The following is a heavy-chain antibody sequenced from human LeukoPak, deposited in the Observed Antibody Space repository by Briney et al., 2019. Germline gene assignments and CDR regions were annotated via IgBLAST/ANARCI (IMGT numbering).Heavy chain of an antibody. J-gene: IGHJ6*02. CDR3: ARDMSPYYGSGSYYYYYYYGMDV. Sequence: SETLSLTCAVYGGSFSGYYWSWIRQPPGKGLEWIGEINHSGSTNYNPSLKRRVTIPVDTSKNQFSLKLSSVTAADTAVYYCARDMSPYYGSGSYYYYYYYGMDVWGQGTTVTVSS. V-gene: IGHV4-34*01. CDR1: GGSFSGYY. CDR2: INHSGST. D-gene: IGHD3-10*01.